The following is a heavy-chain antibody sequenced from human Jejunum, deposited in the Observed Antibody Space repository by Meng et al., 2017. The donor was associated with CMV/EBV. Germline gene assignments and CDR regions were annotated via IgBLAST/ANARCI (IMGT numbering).Heavy chain of an antibody. J-gene: IGHJ1*01. CDR1: GGSLPRHY. V-gene: IGHV4-34*01. CDR3: ARGGKRVVAMGYYQH. Sequence: GGSLPRHYWALIRQSPGKALAWIGDINHGGLTDYSPSLKSRVTISIDTSKTEFSLQLSSVSGADSAVYYCARGGKRVVAMGYYQHWGQGTLVTVSS. CDR2: INHGGLT. D-gene: IGHD5-12*01.